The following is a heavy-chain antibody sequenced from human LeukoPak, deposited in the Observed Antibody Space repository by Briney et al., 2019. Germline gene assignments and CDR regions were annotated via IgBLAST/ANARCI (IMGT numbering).Heavy chain of an antibody. CDR2: INPNSGGT. CDR1: GYTFTGYY. Sequence: GASVKVSCKASGYTFTGYYMHWVRPAAGQGLEWMGWINPNSGGTNYAQKFQGRVTMTRDTSISTAYMELSRLRSDDTAVYYCARDGELTGDKAFDYWGQGTLVTVSS. J-gene: IGHJ4*02. D-gene: IGHD7-27*01. V-gene: IGHV1-2*02. CDR3: ARDGELTGDKAFDY.